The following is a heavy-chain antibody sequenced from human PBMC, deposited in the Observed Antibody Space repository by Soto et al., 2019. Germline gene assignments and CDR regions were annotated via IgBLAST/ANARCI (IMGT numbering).Heavy chain of an antibody. J-gene: IGHJ6*02. CDR3: ARDGPWSDDYYYYGMDV. CDR2: IIPIFGTA. D-gene: IGHD2-8*01. V-gene: IGHV1-69*01. CDR1: GGTFSSYA. Sequence: QVQLVQSGAEVKKPGSSVKVSCKASGGTFSSYAISWVRQAPGQGLEWMGGIIPIFGTANYAQKFQGRVTITADESTSTAYIELSSLRSEDTAVYYCARDGPWSDDYYYYGMDVWGQGTTVTVSS.